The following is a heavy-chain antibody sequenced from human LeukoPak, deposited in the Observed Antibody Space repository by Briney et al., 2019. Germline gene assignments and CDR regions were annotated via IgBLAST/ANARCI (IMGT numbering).Heavy chain of an antibody. Sequence: GGSLRLSCTASGFRFGGYSIHWVRQAPGKGLEWLSYISVSGTIHADSVMGRVTVSRDNAKNSLYLQMNSLRAEDTAVYYCARIRGSTLPISYMDVWGRGTTVTVSS. D-gene: IGHD6-13*01. V-gene: IGHV3-48*04. CDR1: GFRFGGYS. J-gene: IGHJ6*03. CDR2: ISVSGT. CDR3: ARIRGSTLPISYMDV.